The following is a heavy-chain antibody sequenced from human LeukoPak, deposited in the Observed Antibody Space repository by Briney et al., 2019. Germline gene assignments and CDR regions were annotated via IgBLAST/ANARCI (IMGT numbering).Heavy chain of an antibody. CDR1: GGSVSSGSSY. J-gene: IGHJ4*02. CDR2: IYYSGST. Sequence: SETLSLTCTVSGGSVSSGSSYWSWIRQPPGKGLEWIGYIYYSGSTNYDPSLKSRVTISVDTSKNQFSLKLSSVTAADTAVYYCASGGWNHDYWGQGTLVTVSS. CDR3: ASGGWNHDY. D-gene: IGHD1-14*01. V-gene: IGHV4-61*01.